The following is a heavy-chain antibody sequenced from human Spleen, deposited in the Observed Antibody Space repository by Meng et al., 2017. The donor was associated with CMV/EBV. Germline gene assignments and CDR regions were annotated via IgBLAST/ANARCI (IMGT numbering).Heavy chain of an antibody. J-gene: IGHJ4*01. V-gene: IGHV3-66*01. CDR1: RINVRDKY. D-gene: IGHD3-10*01. Sequence: VRLWESEVAMIQPGGFLRLSCASSRINVRDKYMWWVRHAPEKGLELVCIIYRGDNTYYIDSVQDRFTVSRDNSKNTMYLQMNSLRFEDTAVYYCTRDSVSNPTLDYWGQGTLVTVSS. CDR2: IYRGDNT. CDR3: TRDSVSNPTLDY.